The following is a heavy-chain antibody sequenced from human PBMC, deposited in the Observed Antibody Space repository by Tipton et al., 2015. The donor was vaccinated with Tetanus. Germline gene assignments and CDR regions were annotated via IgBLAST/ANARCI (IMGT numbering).Heavy chain of an antibody. Sequence: LSLTCTVSGGSVNSGGYYWSWIRQPPGKGLEWIGYASYSGSSNYNPSLKSRVIISIDASKNQFSLKLSSVAAADTAVYYCARAYDFWSGHLDFWRQGTLVTVSS. D-gene: IGHD3-3*01. CDR1: GGSVNSGGYY. CDR3: ARAYDFWSGHLDF. CDR2: ASYSGSS. V-gene: IGHV4-61*08. J-gene: IGHJ4*02.